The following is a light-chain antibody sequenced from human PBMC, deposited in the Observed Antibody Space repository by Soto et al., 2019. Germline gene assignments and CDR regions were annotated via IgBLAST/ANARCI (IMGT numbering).Light chain of an antibody. Sequence: QSALTQPASVSGSPGQSITISCTGTSSDIGGYNYVSWYQHHPGKAPKLMIYEVSNRPSGVSNRFSGSKSDNTASLTISGLQAEDDAHYFCSSFTSSSTYVLFGGGTKLTVL. CDR2: EVS. J-gene: IGLJ2*01. CDR1: SSDIGGYNY. V-gene: IGLV2-14*01. CDR3: SSFTSSSTYVL.